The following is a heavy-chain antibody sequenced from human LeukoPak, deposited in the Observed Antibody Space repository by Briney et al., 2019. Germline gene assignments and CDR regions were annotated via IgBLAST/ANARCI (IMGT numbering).Heavy chain of an antibody. CDR2: IYTSGST. D-gene: IGHD3-22*01. V-gene: IGHV4-4*07. CDR3: AREDHYYDSSGYPHDAFDI. J-gene: IGHJ3*02. Sequence: PSETLSLTCTVSGGSISSYYWSWIRQPAGKGLEWIGRIYTSGSTNYNPSLKSRVTMSVDTSKNQFSLKLSSVTAADTAVYYCAREDHYYDSSGYPHDAFDIWGQGTMDTVSS. CDR1: GGSISSYY.